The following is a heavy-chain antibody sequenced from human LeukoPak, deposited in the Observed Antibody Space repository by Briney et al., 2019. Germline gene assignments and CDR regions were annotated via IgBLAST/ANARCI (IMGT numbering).Heavy chain of an antibody. V-gene: IGHV3-15*01. CDR2: IKSKVDGGTT. CDR3: STGGYYEDY. CDR1: GFTFSNAW. Sequence: PGGSLRLSCAGSGFTFSNAWMNWVRQAPGKGLEWVGRIKSKVDGGTTDYAAPVKGRFTISRDDPKNTVYLQINSLKTEDTAVYYCSTGGYYEDYWGQGTLVTVSS. D-gene: IGHD3-22*01. J-gene: IGHJ4*02.